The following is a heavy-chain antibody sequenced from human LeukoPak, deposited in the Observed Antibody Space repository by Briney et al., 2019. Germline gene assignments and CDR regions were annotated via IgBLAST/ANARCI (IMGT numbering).Heavy chain of an antibody. Sequence: GGSLRLSCAASGFTFNNYNMNWVRQAPGKALEWVSSITSSGTYIYYADSVKGRFTISRDNAKNSLYLQMNSLGAEDTAVYYCAELGITMIGGVWGKGTTVTIPS. D-gene: IGHD3-10*02. CDR2: ITSSGTYI. CDR1: GFTFNNYN. CDR3: AELGITMIGGV. J-gene: IGHJ6*04. V-gene: IGHV3-21*01.